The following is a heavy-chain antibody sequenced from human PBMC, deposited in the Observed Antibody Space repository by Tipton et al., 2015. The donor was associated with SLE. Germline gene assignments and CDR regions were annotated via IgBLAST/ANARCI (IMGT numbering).Heavy chain of an antibody. D-gene: IGHD1-1*01. CDR2: IYYSGST. CDR1: GGSISSSSYH. J-gene: IGHJ4*02. Sequence: LRLSCTVSGGSISSSSYHWGWIRHPPGKGLEWIGSIYYSGSTYYNPSLKSRVTISVDTPKNQFSLKLSSVTAADTAVYYCARPMERGNYFDYWGQGTLVTVSS. CDR3: ARPMERGNYFDY. V-gene: IGHV4-39*01.